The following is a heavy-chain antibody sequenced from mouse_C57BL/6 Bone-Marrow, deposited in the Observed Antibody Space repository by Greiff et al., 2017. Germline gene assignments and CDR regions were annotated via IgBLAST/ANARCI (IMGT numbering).Heavy chain of an antibody. CDR1: GYTFTDYY. Sequence: EVQRVESGPVLVKPGASVKMSCKASGYTFTDYYMNWVKQSHGKSLEWIGVINPYNGGTSYNQKFKGKATLTVDKSSSTAYMELNSLTSEDSAVYYCARTITTHYAMDYWGQGTSVTVSS. CDR2: INPYNGGT. CDR3: ARTITTHYAMDY. D-gene: IGHD1-1*01. J-gene: IGHJ4*01. V-gene: IGHV1-19*01.